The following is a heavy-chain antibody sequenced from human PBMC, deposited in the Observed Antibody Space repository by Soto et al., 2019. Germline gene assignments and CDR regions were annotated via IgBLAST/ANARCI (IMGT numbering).Heavy chain of an antibody. CDR1: GYSFTNYW. Sequence: PGESLKISCEGSGYSFTNYWIGWVRQMPGKGLEWMGITYPGDSDTRYSPSFQGQVTISADKSISTAYLQWSSLKASDTAMYYCARLGEGYAFYYYYAMDVWGQGTTVAVSS. CDR2: TYPGDSDT. CDR3: ARLGEGYAFYYYYAMDV. J-gene: IGHJ6*02. D-gene: IGHD5-12*01. V-gene: IGHV5-51*01.